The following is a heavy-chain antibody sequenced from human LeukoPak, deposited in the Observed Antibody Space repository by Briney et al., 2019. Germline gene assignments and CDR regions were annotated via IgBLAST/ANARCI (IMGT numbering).Heavy chain of an antibody. CDR1: GFTFSSYG. D-gene: IGHD2-21*02. V-gene: IGHV3-23*01. CDR3: AKGGLGGDCPEG. CDR2: ISGSGGST. J-gene: IGHJ4*02. Sequence: QSGGSLRLSCAASGFTFSSYGMSWVRQAPGKGLEWVSAISGSGGSTYYADSVKGRFTISRDNSKNTLYLQMNSLRAEDTAVYYCAKGGLGGDCPEGWGQGTLVTVSS.